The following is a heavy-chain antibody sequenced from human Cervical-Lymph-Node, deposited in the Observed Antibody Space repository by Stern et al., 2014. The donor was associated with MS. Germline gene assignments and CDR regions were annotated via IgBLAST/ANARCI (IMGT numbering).Heavy chain of an antibody. V-gene: IGHV1-58*01. CDR1: GFTFTSSA. J-gene: IGHJ3*02. CDR3: AAEPMYYSDSVGAFDI. Sequence: QLVQSGPEVKKPGTSVKVSCKASGFTFTSSAVQWVRQARGQRLEWIGWIVVGSGNTSYAQKFQERVTITRDMSTSTAYMELSSLRSEYTAVYYCAAEPMYYSDSVGAFDIWGQGTMVTVSS. CDR2: IVVGSGNT. D-gene: IGHD3-22*01.